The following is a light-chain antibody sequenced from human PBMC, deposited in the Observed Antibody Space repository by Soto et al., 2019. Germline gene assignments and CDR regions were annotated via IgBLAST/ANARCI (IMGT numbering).Light chain of an antibody. CDR1: SSDDGGYNY. CDR2: EVS. J-gene: IGLJ1*01. V-gene: IGLV2-14*01. CDR3: ISYRTSSNYL. Sequence: QSALTQPASVSGSPGQSITISCTGTSSDDGGYNYVSWYQQHPGKAPKLMIYEVSNRPSGVSNRFSGSKSGNTTSLTISGRQATDEADYYCISYRTSSNYLLGNATKFTV.